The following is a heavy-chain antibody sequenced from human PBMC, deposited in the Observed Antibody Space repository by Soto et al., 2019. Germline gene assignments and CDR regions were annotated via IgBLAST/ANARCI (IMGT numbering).Heavy chain of an antibody. J-gene: IGHJ3*02. CDR2: ISAYNGNT. CDR1: GYTFTSYG. D-gene: IGHD6-6*01. CDR3: ARVRSSSPVYAFDI. V-gene: IGHV1-18*01. Sequence: GASVKVSCKASGYTFTSYGISWVRQAPGQGLEWMGWISAYNGNTNYAQKLQGRVTMTTDTSTSTAYMELRSLRSDDTAVYYCARVRSSSPVYAFDIWGQGTMVTVSS.